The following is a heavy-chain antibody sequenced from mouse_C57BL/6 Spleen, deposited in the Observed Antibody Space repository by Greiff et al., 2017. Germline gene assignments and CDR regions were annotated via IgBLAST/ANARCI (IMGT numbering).Heavy chain of an antibody. V-gene: IGHV14-1*01. CDR3: SGATVVATDYAMDY. J-gene: IGHJ4*01. D-gene: IGHD1-1*01. CDR1: GFNIKDYY. CDR2: IDPEDGDT. Sequence: VQLQQSGAELVRPGASVQLSCTASGFNIKDYYMHWVKQRPEQGLEWIGRIDPEDGDTEYAPKFQGKATMTADTSSNTAYLQLSSLTAEDPSVYYCSGATVVATDYAMDYWGQGTSVTVSS.